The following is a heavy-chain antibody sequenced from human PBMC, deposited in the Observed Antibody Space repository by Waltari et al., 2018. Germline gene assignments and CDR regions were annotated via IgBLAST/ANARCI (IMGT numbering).Heavy chain of an antibody. CDR3: ARDPFYGDYRGDFDY. V-gene: IGHV3-7*04. CDR2: IKQEGSEE. J-gene: IGHJ4*02. CDR1: GFTFSSYW. Sequence: EVQLVESGGGLVQPGGSLRLCCAASGFTFSSYWMSWVRQSPGKGLEWVANIKQEGSEEYYVDAVKGLFTITRDNAKNSLYLQMNSLRAEDTAVYYCARDPFYGDYRGDFDYWGQGTLVTVSS. D-gene: IGHD4-17*01.